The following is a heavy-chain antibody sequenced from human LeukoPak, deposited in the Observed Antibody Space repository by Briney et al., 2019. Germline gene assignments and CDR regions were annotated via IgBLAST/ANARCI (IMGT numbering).Heavy chain of an antibody. CDR3: ATDFYDST. CDR2: IRSNSDGGTI. Sequence: GGSLRLSCATSGFTFSNAWMNWVRQAPGKGREWVGRIRSNSDGGTIDYAAPVKGRFTLSRDDSKTTLYLQMNSLQTEDTAVYYCATDFYDSTWGQGTLVTVSS. J-gene: IGHJ5*02. CDR1: GFTFSNAW. V-gene: IGHV3-15*07. D-gene: IGHD3-22*01.